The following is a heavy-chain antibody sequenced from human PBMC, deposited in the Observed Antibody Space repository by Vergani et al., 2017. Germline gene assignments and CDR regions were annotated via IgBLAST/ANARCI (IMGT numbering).Heavy chain of an antibody. CDR3: ARVICGGDYYMDV. CDR1: GTSIRSYY. CDR2: IYTSGST. Sequence: QLQESGPGLVKPSATLSLTCSVPGTSIRSYYWSWIRQPAGKGLEWIGRIYTSGSTNYNPSLKSRVTMSVDTSKYQFSLKLSSVTAADTAVYYCARVICGGDYYMDVWGKGTTVTVSS. J-gene: IGHJ6*03. V-gene: IGHV4-4*07. D-gene: IGHD2-21*01.